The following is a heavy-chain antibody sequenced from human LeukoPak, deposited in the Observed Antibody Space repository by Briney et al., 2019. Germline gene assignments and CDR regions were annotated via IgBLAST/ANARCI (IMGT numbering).Heavy chain of an antibody. V-gene: IGHV3-30-3*01. D-gene: IGHD2-15*01. CDR2: ISYDGSNK. Sequence: GGSLRLSCAASGFTFSSYAMHWVRQAPGKGLEWVAVISYDGSNKYYADSVKGRFTISRDNSKNTLYLQMNSLRAEDTAVYYCARDNGAVAATGDLVYWGQGTLVTVSS. CDR3: ARDNGAVAATGDLVY. J-gene: IGHJ4*02. CDR1: GFTFSSYA.